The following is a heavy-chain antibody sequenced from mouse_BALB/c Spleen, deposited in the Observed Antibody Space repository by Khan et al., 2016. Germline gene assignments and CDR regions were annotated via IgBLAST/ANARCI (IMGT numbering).Heavy chain of an antibody. Sequence: QVQLKESGAELVRPGSSVKISCKASGYAFSGYWMNWVKQRPGQGLEWIGQIYPGDGDTNYNGKFKGKVTLTADKSSSTAYLQLSSLTSEDSAVYFCARSMVGDGSGGYTMDYWGQGTSVTVSS. V-gene: IGHV1-80*01. CDR3: ARSMVGDGSGGYTMDY. D-gene: IGHD3-2*01. J-gene: IGHJ4*01. CDR2: IYPGDGDT. CDR1: GYAFSGYW.